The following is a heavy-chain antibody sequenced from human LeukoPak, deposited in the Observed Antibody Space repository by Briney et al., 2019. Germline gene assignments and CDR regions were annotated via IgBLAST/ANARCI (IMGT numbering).Heavy chain of an antibody. V-gene: IGHV1-2*02. Sequence: ASVKVSCKASGYTFTGYYMHWVRQAPGQGLEWMGWINPNSGGTNYAQKFQGRVTMTRDTSISTAYMELSRLRSDDTAVYYCARAGDVVAATPDAFDIWGQGTMVTVSS. J-gene: IGHJ3*02. CDR3: ARAGDVVAATPDAFDI. CDR1: GYTFTGYY. CDR2: INPNSGGT. D-gene: IGHD2-15*01.